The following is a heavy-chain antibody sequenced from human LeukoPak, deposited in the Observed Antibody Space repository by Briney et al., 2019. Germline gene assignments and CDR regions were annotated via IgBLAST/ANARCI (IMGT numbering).Heavy chain of an antibody. CDR2: IIPIFGTA. Sequence: ASVKVSCKASGGTFSSYAISWVRQAPGQGLEWMGGIIPIFGTANYAQKFQGRVTITTVESTSTAYMELSSLRSEDTAVYYCAFRPDIVVVPAAMDYWGQGTLVNVFS. D-gene: IGHD2-2*01. J-gene: IGHJ4*02. CDR3: AFRPDIVVVPAAMDY. CDR1: GGTFSSYA. V-gene: IGHV1-69*05.